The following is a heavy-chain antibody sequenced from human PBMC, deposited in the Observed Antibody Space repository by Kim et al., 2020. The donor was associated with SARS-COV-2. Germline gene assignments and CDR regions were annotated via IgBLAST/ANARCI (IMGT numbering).Heavy chain of an antibody. Sequence: GGSLRLSCAASGFTFSSYEMNWVRQALGKGLEWVSYISSSGSTIYYADSVKGRFTISRDNAKNSLYLQMNSLRAEGTAVYYCARELEYYDSSGYYHNWFDPWGQGTLVTVSS. J-gene: IGHJ5*02. CDR2: ISSSGSTI. D-gene: IGHD3-22*01. CDR3: ARELEYYDSSGYYHNWFDP. V-gene: IGHV3-48*03. CDR1: GFTFSSYE.